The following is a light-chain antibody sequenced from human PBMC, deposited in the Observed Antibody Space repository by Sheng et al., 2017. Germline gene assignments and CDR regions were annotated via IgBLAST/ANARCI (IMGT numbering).Light chain of an antibody. CDR2: EDS. V-gene: IGLV3-10*01. CDR1: ALPKKF. CDR3: YSTDSSGDHVAV. J-gene: IGLJ2*01. Sequence: SYELTQPPSVSVSPGQTARITCSGDALPKKFCLLVPSEVRPGPCMLIFEDSKRPSGIPERFSGSSSGTMATLTISGAQVEDEADYYCYSTDSSGDHVAVFGGGTKLTVL.